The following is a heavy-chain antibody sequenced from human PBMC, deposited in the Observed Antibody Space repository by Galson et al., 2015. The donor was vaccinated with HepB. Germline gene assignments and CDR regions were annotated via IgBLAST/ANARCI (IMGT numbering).Heavy chain of an antibody. CDR2: IYHSGST. V-gene: IGHV4-4*02. Sequence: SETLSLTCAVSGGSISSSNWWSWVRQPPGKGLEWIGEIYHSGSTNYNPSLKSRVTISVDKSKNQFSLKLSSVTAADTAVYYCARAGGSSWAYYYYGMDVWGQGTTVTVSS. CDR3: ARAGGSSWAYYYYGMDV. D-gene: IGHD6-13*01. CDR1: GGSISSSNW. J-gene: IGHJ6*02.